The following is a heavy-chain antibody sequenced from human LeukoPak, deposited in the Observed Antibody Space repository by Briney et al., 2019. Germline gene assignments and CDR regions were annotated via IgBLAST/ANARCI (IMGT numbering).Heavy chain of an antibody. D-gene: IGHD3-16*01. CDR3: ARSVGGHFDY. Sequence: GGSLRLSCAASGFTFSAYSMNWVRQPPGMGLEWVSYITSNSATIQYADSVKGRFTISRDNAKNSLSLQMNSLRDEDTAVYYCARSVGGHFDYWGQGMLVTVSS. V-gene: IGHV3-48*02. CDR1: GFTFSAYS. J-gene: IGHJ4*02. CDR2: ITSNSATI.